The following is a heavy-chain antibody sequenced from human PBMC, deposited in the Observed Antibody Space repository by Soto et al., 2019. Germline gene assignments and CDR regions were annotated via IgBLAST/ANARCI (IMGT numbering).Heavy chain of an antibody. CDR1: GYTFTSYA. Sequence: ASVKVSCKASGYTFTSYAMHWVRQAPGQRLEWTGWINAGNGNTKYSQKFQGRVTITRDTSASTAYMELSSLRSEDTAVYYCARLRYFDWFSGYYYGMDVWGQGTTVTV. CDR2: INAGNGNT. J-gene: IGHJ6*02. CDR3: ARLRYFDWFSGYYYGMDV. D-gene: IGHD3-9*01. V-gene: IGHV1-3*01.